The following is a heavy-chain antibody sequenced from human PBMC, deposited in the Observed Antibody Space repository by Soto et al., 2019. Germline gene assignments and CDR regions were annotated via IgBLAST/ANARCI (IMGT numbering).Heavy chain of an antibody. D-gene: IGHD6-6*01. Sequence: QVQLVESGGGVVQPGRSLRLSCAASGFTFSSYGMHWVRQAPGKGLEWVAVIWYDGSNKYYADSVKGRFTISRDNSKNTLYLQMNSLGAEDTAVYYWARDPLGYSSSCVDYWGQGTLVTVSS. CDR3: ARDPLGYSSSCVDY. J-gene: IGHJ4*02. CDR2: IWYDGSNK. V-gene: IGHV3-33*01. CDR1: GFTFSSYG.